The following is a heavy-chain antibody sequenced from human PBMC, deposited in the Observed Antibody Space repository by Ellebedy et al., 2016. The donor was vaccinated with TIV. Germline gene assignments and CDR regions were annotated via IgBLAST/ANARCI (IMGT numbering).Heavy chain of an antibody. CDR1: GFTVSGNY. V-gene: IGHV3-53*01. CDR3: ARIYYYAMDV. CDR2: IFGGGTT. Sequence: GESLKISXAASGFTVSGNYMSWVRQAPGKGLEWVSVIFGGGTTYYADSVKGRFTVSRDNSKNTLYLQTNSLRAEDTAVYYCARIYYYAMDVWGQGTTVTVSS. J-gene: IGHJ6*02.